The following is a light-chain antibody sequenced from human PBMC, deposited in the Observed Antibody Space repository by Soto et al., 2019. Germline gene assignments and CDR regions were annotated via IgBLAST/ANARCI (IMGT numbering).Light chain of an antibody. J-gene: IGKJ4*01. V-gene: IGKV1-39*01. CDR1: QRITTY. CDR3: QQAHSTPVT. CDR2: TTS. Sequence: DIQMTQSPSSLSASVGDSVTITCRASQRITTYLNWYQQKPGQAPNLLIYTTSTLKSGVPSRFSGSGSGTDFTLTISALRPEDFATYFCQQAHSTPVTFGGGTKLEI.